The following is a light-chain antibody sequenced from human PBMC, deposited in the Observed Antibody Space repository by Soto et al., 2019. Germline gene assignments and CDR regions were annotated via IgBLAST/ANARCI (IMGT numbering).Light chain of an antibody. CDR1: QSVNSDF. V-gene: IGKV3-20*01. CDR2: AAS. CDR3: QHFGDSPPVFT. Sequence: IVLTQSPGTLSLSPGERATLSCRASQSVNSDFLAWYQQKPGQAPRLLIHAASSRATGIPDRFSGSGSGTDFTLTINRLEPEDFAVYYCQHFGDSPPVFTFGPGTEVGIK. J-gene: IGKJ3*01.